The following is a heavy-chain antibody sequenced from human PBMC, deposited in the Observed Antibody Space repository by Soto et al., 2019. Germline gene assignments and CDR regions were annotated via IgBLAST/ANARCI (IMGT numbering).Heavy chain of an antibody. CDR2: ISWNSGSI. Sequence: GGSLRLSCAASGFTFDDYAMHWVRQAPGKGLEWVSGISWNSGSIGYADSVKGRFTISRDNAKNSLYLQMNSLRVEDTAVYYCARDWYYDILTGYYYYGMDVWGQGTTVTVSS. J-gene: IGHJ6*02. V-gene: IGHV3-9*01. CDR3: ARDWYYDILTGYYYYGMDV. CDR1: GFTFDDYA. D-gene: IGHD3-9*01.